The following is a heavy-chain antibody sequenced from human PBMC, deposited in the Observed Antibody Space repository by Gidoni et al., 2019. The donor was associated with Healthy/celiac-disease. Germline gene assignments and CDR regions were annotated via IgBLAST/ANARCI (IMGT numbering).Heavy chain of an antibody. CDR2: INHSGST. CDR1: GGSFSVYY. CDR3: ARGRRGSGRSFDY. D-gene: IGHD3-10*01. J-gene: IGHJ4*02. Sequence: QVQLQQWGAGLLKPSETLSLTCAVCGGSFSVYYWSWIRQPPGKGLEWIGEINHSGSTNYNPSLKSRVTISVDTSKNQFSLKLSSVTAADTAVYYCARGRRGSGRSFDYWGQGTLVTVSS. V-gene: IGHV4-34*01.